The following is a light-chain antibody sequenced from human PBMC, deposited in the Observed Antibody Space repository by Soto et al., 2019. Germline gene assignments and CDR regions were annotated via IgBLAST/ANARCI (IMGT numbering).Light chain of an antibody. CDR1: QSVSSSS. J-gene: IGKJ1*01. Sequence: IALTRSPGTLSLSTGERATLSCRASQSVSSSSLAWSLQQPGPAPRLLIYRTSHRATGIRDRFSGSGSGPDFTLPISRLEAEDFAVYWCQQYDSAPRTFGQGKKVDIK. V-gene: IGKV3-20*01. CDR2: RTS. CDR3: QQYDSAPRT.